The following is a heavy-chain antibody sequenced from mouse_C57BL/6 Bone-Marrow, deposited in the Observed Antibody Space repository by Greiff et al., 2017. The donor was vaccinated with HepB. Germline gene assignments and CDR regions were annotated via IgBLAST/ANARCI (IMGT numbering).Heavy chain of an antibody. J-gene: IGHJ2*01. Sequence: QVQLQQSGAELVKPGASVKISCKASGYAFSSYWMNWVKQRPGKGLEGIGQIYPGDGDTNYNGKFKGKATLTADKSSSQAYMQLSSLTSEDSAVYFCARRGGNCLFDYWGQGTTLTVSS. V-gene: IGHV1-80*01. CDR1: GYAFSSYW. D-gene: IGHD2-1*01. CDR2: IYPGDGDT. CDR3: ARRGGNCLFDY.